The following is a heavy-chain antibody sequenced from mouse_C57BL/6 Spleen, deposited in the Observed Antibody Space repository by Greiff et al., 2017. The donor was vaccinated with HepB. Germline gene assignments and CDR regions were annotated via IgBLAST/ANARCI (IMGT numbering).Heavy chain of an antibody. CDR3: ARERIYDGHYERAMDY. V-gene: IGHV3-6*01. J-gene: IGHJ4*01. CDR1: GYSITSGYY. D-gene: IGHD2-3*01. CDR2: ISYDGSN. Sequence: EVKLVESGPGLVKPSQSLSLTCSVTGYSITSGYYWNWIRQFPGNKLEWMGYISYDGSNNYNPSLKNRISITRDTSKNQFFLKLNSVTTEDTATYYCARERIYDGHYERAMDYWGQGTSVTVSS.